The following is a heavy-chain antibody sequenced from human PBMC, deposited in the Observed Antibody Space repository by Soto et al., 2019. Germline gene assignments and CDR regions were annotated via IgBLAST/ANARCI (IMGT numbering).Heavy chain of an antibody. CDR2: ISYDGSNK. D-gene: IGHD2-15*01. J-gene: IGHJ4*02. Sequence: QVQLVESGGGVVQPGRSLRLSCAASGFTFSSYAMHWVRQAPGKGLEWVAVISYDGSNKYYADSVKGRFTISRDNSKNTLYLHMNSLRAEDTAVYYCARDNDYCSGGSCYSLDYWGQGTLVTVSS. CDR1: GFTFSSYA. V-gene: IGHV3-30-3*01. CDR3: ARDNDYCSGGSCYSLDY.